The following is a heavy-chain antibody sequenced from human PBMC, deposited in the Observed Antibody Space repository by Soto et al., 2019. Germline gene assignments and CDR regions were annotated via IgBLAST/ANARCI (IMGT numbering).Heavy chain of an antibody. CDR1: GFSFTTYW. V-gene: IGHV5-51*01. CDR3: ARLGGYSSGWFCLVL. CDR2: IYPGDSKT. D-gene: IGHD6-13*01. J-gene: IGHJ4*01. Sequence: GESLKISCKGSGFSFTTYWIAWVRQMPGKGLEWMGIIYPGDSKTTYSPSFQGQVTISADNSISTAYLPWGSRKSSDTAIYYCARLGGYSSGWFCLVLWGLATLVTVSS.